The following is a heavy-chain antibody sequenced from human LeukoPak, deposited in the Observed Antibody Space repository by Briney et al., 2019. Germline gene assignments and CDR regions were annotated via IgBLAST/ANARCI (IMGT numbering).Heavy chain of an antibody. CDR1: GGSISGYF. Sequence: SETLSLTCTVYGGSISGYFWSWIRQPPGKGREWIGYISYSGNTNHNPSLKSRVTISLDTSKNQFSLKVRSVTAADTAVYYCTREFGSAFDPWGQGTLVTVSS. V-gene: IGHV4-59*01. D-gene: IGHD3-10*01. J-gene: IGHJ5*02. CDR2: ISYSGNT. CDR3: TREFGSAFDP.